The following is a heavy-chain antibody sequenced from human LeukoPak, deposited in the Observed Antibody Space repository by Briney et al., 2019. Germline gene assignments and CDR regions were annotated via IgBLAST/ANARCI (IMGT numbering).Heavy chain of an antibody. CDR1: GYTFTSYY. Sequence: VSVNVSSKASGYTFTSYYMHWVRQAPGQGLEWMGIINHSGGSTSYAQTFQRRVTMTRPRSTSTVYMELSSLRSEATAVYYCASSTANWGSIFVYGMDVWGKRTTVTVSS. CDR2: INHSGGST. D-gene: IGHD7-27*01. V-gene: IGHV1-46*01. J-gene: IGHJ6*04. CDR3: ASSTANWGSIFVYGMDV.